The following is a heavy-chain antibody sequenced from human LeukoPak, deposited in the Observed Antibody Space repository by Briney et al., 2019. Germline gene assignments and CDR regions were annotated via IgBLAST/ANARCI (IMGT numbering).Heavy chain of an antibody. D-gene: IGHD3-22*01. CDR1: GYTFTSYG. J-gene: IGHJ4*02. CDR3: ASVDLYYYDSGGYYSFDY. V-gene: IGHV1-18*01. Sequence: GASVKVSCKASGYTFTSYGISWVRQAPGQGLEWMGWISAYNGNTNYAQKLQGRVTMTTDTSTSTAYMELRSLRSDDTAVYYCASVDLYYYDSGGYYSFDYWGQGTLVTVSS. CDR2: ISAYNGNT.